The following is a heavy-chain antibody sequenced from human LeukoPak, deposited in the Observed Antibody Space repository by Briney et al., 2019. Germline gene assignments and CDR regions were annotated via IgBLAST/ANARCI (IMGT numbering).Heavy chain of an antibody. J-gene: IGHJ4*02. D-gene: IGHD3-16*01. CDR1: GFTFSNAW. Sequence: GGSLRLSCAASGFTFSNAWMTWVRQAPGKGLEWVGRMQSKTDGGAKDYAAPVKGRFTISRDDSKNTLYLQMDSLKTEDTAVYYCTTLSSRTKNDYWGQGTLVTASS. CDR3: TTLSSRTKNDY. V-gene: IGHV3-15*01. CDR2: MQSKTDGGAK.